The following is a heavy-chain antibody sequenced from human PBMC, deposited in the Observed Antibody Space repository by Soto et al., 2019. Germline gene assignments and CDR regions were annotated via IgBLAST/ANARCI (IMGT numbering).Heavy chain of an antibody. Sequence: PGGSLRLSCAVSGFTFDDNAMHWVRQAPEKGLEWVSGINWKSDIGYADSVKGRFTISRDNAENSLYLQMNSLRDEDTAVYYCASAYCTAPSCLNWLDPWGPGTLVTVSS. CDR3: ASAYCTAPSCLNWLDP. V-gene: IGHV3-9*01. CDR1: GFTFDDNA. CDR2: INWKSDI. J-gene: IGHJ5*02. D-gene: IGHD2-8*02.